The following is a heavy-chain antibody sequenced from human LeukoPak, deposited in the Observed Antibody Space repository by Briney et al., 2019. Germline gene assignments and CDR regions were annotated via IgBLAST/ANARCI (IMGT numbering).Heavy chain of an antibody. Sequence: PGGSMRLSCAASGFTFSGSAMHWVRQASGKGLEWVGRIRSKANSYATAYAASVKGRFTISRNDSKNTAYLQMNSLKTEDTAVYYCTRTLYYYDSSGYYSPDAFDIWGQGTMVTVSS. CDR2: IRSKANSYAT. CDR3: TRTLYYYDSSGYYSPDAFDI. J-gene: IGHJ3*02. V-gene: IGHV3-73*01. CDR1: GFTFSGSA. D-gene: IGHD3-22*01.